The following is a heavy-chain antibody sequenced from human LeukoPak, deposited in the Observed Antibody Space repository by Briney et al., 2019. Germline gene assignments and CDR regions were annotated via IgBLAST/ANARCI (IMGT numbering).Heavy chain of an antibody. J-gene: IGHJ6*03. V-gene: IGHV4-61*08. CDR1: GGSISSGGYY. D-gene: IGHD3-3*01. CDR2: IYYSGST. Sequence: SQTLSLTCTVSGGSISSGGYYWSWIRQPPGKGLGWIGYIYYSGSTNYNPSLKSRVTISVDTSKNQFSLKLSSVTAADTAVYYCARARRYDFWSGYYMDVWGKGTTVTVSS. CDR3: ARARRYDFWSGYYMDV.